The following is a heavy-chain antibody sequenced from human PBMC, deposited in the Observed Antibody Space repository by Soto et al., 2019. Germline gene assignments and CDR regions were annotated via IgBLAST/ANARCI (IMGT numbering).Heavy chain of an antibody. D-gene: IGHD6-19*01. CDR1: GFTFRTYA. CDR2: ISSDGRDK. Sequence: QVQLVESGGGVVQPGRSLRLSCAASGFTFRTYAMHWVRQAPGKGLEWVAVISSDGRDKKTADSVKGRFTISRDNSKNTWYLEMNSLRPEDTAVYYCAKDRTPVADYYFDFWGQGTLVTVSS. V-gene: IGHV3-30*18. J-gene: IGHJ4*02. CDR3: AKDRTPVADYYFDF.